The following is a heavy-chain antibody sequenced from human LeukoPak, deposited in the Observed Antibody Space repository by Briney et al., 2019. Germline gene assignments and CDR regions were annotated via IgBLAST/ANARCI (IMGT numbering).Heavy chain of an antibody. CDR1: GFTFSSYS. J-gene: IGHJ3*02. D-gene: IGHD3-22*01. CDR3: AREFPYYDSSGYYYAAFDI. Sequence: GGSLRLSCAASGFTFSSYSMNWVRQAPGKGLEWVSSISSSSSYIYYAGSVKGRFTISRDNAKNSLYLQMNSLRAEDTAVYYCAREFPYYDSSGYYYAAFDIWGQGTMVTVSS. V-gene: IGHV3-21*01. CDR2: ISSSSSYI.